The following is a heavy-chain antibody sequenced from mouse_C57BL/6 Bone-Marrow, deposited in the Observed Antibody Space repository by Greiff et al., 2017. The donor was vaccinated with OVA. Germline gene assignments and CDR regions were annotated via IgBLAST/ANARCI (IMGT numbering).Heavy chain of an antibody. CDR3: ARSFYYYGTKGYYFDY. J-gene: IGHJ2*01. CDR1: GYTFTSYD. D-gene: IGHD1-1*01. Sequence: LVESGPELVKPGASVKLSCKASGYTFTSYDINWVKQRPGQGLEWIGWIYPRDGSTKYNEKFKGKATLTVDTSSSTAYMELHSLTSEDSAVYFCARSFYYYGTKGYYFDYWGQGTTLTVSS. V-gene: IGHV1-85*01. CDR2: IYPRDGST.